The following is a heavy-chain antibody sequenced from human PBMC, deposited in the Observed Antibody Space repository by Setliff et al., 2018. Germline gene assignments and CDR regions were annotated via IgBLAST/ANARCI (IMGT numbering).Heavy chain of an antibody. Sequence: GGSLRLSCAASGFTFDDYAMHWVRQVPGKGLEWVSGISGKTGTIGYADSVKGRFTISRERGKNSLYLQMNSLTTEDTALYYCAKGGSYLILPYFDYWGQGTLVTVSS. CDR2: ISGKTGTI. D-gene: IGHD3-10*01. CDR3: AKGGSYLILPYFDY. CDR1: GFTFDDYA. V-gene: IGHV3-9*01. J-gene: IGHJ4*02.